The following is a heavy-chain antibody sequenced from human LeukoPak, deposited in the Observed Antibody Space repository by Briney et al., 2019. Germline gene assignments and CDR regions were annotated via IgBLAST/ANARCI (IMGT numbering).Heavy chain of an antibody. CDR2: ISCYNGNT. CDR3: ARDEARYSRGYYPNWFDP. D-gene: IGHD3-22*01. Sequence: ASVKVSCKASGYTFTSYGISWVRQAPGQGLDWMGWISCYNGNTHYAQNLQGRVTMTTDTSTSTAYMEVRSLRFDDTAVYYCARDEARYSRGYYPNWFDPWGQGTLVTVSS. CDR1: GYTFTSYG. J-gene: IGHJ5*02. V-gene: IGHV1-18*01.